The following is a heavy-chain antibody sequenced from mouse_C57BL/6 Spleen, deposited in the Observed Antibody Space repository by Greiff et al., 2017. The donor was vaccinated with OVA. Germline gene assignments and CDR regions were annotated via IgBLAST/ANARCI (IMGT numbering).Heavy chain of an antibody. Sequence: QVQLQQPGAELVKPGASVKLSCKASGYTFTSYWMQWVKQRPGQGLEWIGAIDPSDSYTNYNQKFKGKATLTVDTSSSTAYMQLSSLTSEDSAVYYCARRAWDAYFDYWGQGTTLTVSS. V-gene: IGHV1-50*01. CDR1: GYTFTSYW. D-gene: IGHD4-1*01. J-gene: IGHJ2*01. CDR2: IDPSDSYT. CDR3: ARRAWDAYFDY.